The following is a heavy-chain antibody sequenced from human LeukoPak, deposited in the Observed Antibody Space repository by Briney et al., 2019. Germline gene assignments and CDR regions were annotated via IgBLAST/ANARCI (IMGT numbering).Heavy chain of an antibody. CDR1: GFTFSSYA. D-gene: IGHD2/OR15-2a*01. CDR2: ISGSGGST. J-gene: IGHJ4*02. Sequence: GGSLRLSCAASGFTFSSYAMSWVRQAPGKGLEWDSAISGSGGSTYYADSVKGRFTISRDNSKNTLYLQMNNLRAEDTAVYYCAKSPMNSPFDYWGQGTLVTVSS. CDR3: AKSPMNSPFDY. V-gene: IGHV3-23*01.